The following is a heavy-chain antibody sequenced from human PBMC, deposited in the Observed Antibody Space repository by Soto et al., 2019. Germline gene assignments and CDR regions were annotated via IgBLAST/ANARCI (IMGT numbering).Heavy chain of an antibody. CDR2: ISGSGGST. CDR3: ARRGPGTYFDY. V-gene: IGHV3-23*01. D-gene: IGHD6-13*01. CDR1: GFTVSSNY. Sequence: GGSLRLSCAASGFTVSSNYMSWVRQAPGKGLEWVSAISGSGGSTYYADSVKGRFTISRDNSKNTLYLQMNSLRAEDTAVYYCARRGPGTYFDYWGQGTLVTVSS. J-gene: IGHJ4*02.